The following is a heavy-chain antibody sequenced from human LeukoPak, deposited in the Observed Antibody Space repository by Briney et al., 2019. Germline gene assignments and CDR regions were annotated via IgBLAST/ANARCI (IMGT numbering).Heavy chain of an antibody. J-gene: IGHJ4*02. CDR2: ITRGSDYI. V-gene: IGHV3-21*06. CDR1: GFTFSDHN. CDR3: ARDRDGYNKGNLDY. Sequence: PGGSLRLSCAASGFTFSDHNMNWVRQAPGKGLEWVSSITRGSDYIYYADSVKGRFAISRDNAKNSLYLQMNSLRAEDTAVYYCARDRDGYNKGNLDYWGQGTLVTVSS. D-gene: IGHD5-12*01.